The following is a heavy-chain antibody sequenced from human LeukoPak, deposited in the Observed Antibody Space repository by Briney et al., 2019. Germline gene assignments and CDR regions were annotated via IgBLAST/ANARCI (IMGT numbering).Heavy chain of an antibody. J-gene: IGHJ6*03. V-gene: IGHV4-34*01. D-gene: IGHD3-10*01. CDR2: INHSGST. CDR3: ARAFGEAYYYYYYYMDV. CDR1: GGSFSGYY. Sequence: SETLSLTCAVYGGSFSGYYWSWIRQPPGKGLEWIGEINHSGSTNYNPSLKSRVTISVDTSKNQFSLKLSSVTAADTAVYYCARAFGEAYYYYYYYMDVWGKGTTVTVSS.